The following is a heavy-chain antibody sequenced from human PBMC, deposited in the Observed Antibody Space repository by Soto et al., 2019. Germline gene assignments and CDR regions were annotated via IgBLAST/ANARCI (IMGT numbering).Heavy chain of an antibody. CDR3: AKASGWFGEFDY. CDR2: ISGSGGST. D-gene: IGHD3-10*01. Sequence: EVQLLESGGGLVQHGGSLRLSCAASGFTFSSYAMSWVRQAPGKGLEWVSAISGSGGSTYYADSVKGRFTISRDNSKNTLYLQMNSLRAEDTAVYYCAKASGWFGEFDYWGQGTLVTVSS. V-gene: IGHV3-23*01. J-gene: IGHJ4*02. CDR1: GFTFSSYA.